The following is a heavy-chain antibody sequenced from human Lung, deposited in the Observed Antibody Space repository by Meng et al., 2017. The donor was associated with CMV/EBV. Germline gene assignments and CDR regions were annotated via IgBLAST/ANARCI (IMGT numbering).Heavy chain of an antibody. Sequence: GGSLRLXCAASGFTFNDAWMNWVRQAPGKGLEWVGRIKTKTDGGTTDYAAPVKGGFTISRDDSKNTLYMRMNSLKTEDTAVYYCTAGLYDSGGVDQGGQGXLVTVSS. CDR1: GFTFNDAW. CDR3: TAGLYDSGGVDQ. J-gene: IGHJ4*02. CDR2: IKTKTDGGTT. V-gene: IGHV3-15*01. D-gene: IGHD3-22*01.